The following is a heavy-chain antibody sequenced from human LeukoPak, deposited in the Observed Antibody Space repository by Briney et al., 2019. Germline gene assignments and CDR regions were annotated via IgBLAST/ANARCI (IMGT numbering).Heavy chain of an antibody. J-gene: IGHJ4*02. Sequence: PSETLSLTCTVSGGSIRNYYWSWIRQPPGKGLERIGYIYYRGSTHFNPSLRSRATISVDTSKNHFSLKMNSVTAADTAVYYCTRGNGIVGATTLDYWGQGTLVTVSS. CDR3: TRGNGIVGATTLDY. V-gene: IGHV4-59*01. CDR1: GGSIRNYY. CDR2: IYYRGST. D-gene: IGHD1-26*01.